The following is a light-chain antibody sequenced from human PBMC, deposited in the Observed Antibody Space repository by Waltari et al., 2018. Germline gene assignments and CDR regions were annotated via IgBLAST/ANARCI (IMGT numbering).Light chain of an antibody. Sequence: DIQMTQSPSTLSASVGDTVIISCRASQSITTSLAWYQQKPGKAPDVLIYGASNLESGVPSRFSGSGSGTEFTLTISSLQPEDVGTYYCQQHDNPPFTFGQGTKLEIK. CDR2: GAS. J-gene: IGKJ2*01. CDR1: QSITTS. V-gene: IGKV1-5*03. CDR3: QQHDNPPFT.